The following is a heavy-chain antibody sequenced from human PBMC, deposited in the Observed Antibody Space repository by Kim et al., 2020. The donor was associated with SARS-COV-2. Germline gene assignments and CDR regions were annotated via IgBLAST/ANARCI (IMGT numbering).Heavy chain of an antibody. J-gene: IGHJ4*02. CDR1: GNSINNYY. CDR2: IYRGNT. CDR3: AGDGNTPSWYFF. D-gene: IGHD1-20*01. V-gene: IGHV4-59*01. Sequence: SETLSLTCSVSGNSINNYYWSWIRQPPGKGLEWIGNIYRGNTNYNPSLKSRVTIAVDTSKNQFSLKLNSVTAADTAVYYCAGDGNTPSWYFFWGQGILVTVSS.